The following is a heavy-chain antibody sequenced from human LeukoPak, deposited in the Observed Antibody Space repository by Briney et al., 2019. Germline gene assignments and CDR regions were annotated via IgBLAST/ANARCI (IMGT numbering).Heavy chain of an antibody. CDR3: AREYPPRYYYDSSGYLDY. J-gene: IGHJ4*02. V-gene: IGHV3-33*01. D-gene: IGHD3-22*01. Sequence: PGRSLRPSCAASGFTFSSYGMHWVRQAPGKGLEWVAVICYDGSNKYYADSVKGRFTISRDNSKNTLYLQMNSLRAEDTAVYYCAREYPPRYYYDSSGYLDYWGQGTLVTVSS. CDR2: ICYDGSNK. CDR1: GFTFSSYG.